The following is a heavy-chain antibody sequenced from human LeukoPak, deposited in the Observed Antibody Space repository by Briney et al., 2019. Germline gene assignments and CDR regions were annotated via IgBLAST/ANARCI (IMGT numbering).Heavy chain of an antibody. D-gene: IGHD5-18*01. CDR1: GDSVSSNSVD. J-gene: IGHJ5*02. V-gene: IGHV6-1*01. CDR2: TYYRCKWYN. CDR3: AKVGYIYGTNNWFDP. Sequence: SQTLSLTCAISGDSVSSNSVDWNWMRQSQSRGLEWLRRTYYRCKWYNDYAVYVKSRITIKPDKYKNQFSLQLNSVTPEDTAVYYCAKVGYIYGTNNWFDPWGQGTLVTVSS.